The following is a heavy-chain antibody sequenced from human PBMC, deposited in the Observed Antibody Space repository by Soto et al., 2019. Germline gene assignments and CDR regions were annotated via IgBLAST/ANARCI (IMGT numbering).Heavy chain of an antibody. CDR2: ICGSDGST. CDR1: GFTFSSYS. CDR3: ARRSSSWYFDY. D-gene: IGHD6-13*01. Sequence: GGSLRLSCVASGFTFSSYSMVWVRQAPGKGLEWVSVICGSDGSTYYADSVKGRFTISRDNSKNTLNLQMNSLRAEDTAVYYCARRSSSWYFDYWGQGTLVTVSS. J-gene: IGHJ4*02. V-gene: IGHV3-23*01.